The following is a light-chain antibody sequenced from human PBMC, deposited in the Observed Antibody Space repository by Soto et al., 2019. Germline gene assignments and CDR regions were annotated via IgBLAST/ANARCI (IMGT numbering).Light chain of an antibody. CDR3: CSNAGSSAYVV. J-gene: IGLJ2*01. CDR1: SSDVGSYNL. V-gene: IGLV2-23*01. CDR2: EGS. Sequence: QSALTQPASVSGSPGQSITISCTGTSSDVGSYNLVSWYQQHPGKAPKLMIYEGSKRPSGVSNRFSGSKSGNTASLTISGLQAEDEADYYCCSNAGSSAYVVFGGGTKLTV.